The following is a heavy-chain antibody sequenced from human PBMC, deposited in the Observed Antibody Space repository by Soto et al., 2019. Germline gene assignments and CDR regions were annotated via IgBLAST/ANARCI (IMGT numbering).Heavy chain of an antibody. Sequence: VSLTRSVSGGSINNTNYSWVRIRQPPGKGLEGSGMIYYNERTYSRESLKSRVTISVDPSKNQMSLKVTSVTGADRAVYYGARSGSRGHLRDWFDPWGHGSLVTVSS. J-gene: IGHJ5*02. CDR2: IYYNERT. CDR1: GGSINNTNYS. D-gene: IGHD3-10*01. V-gene: IGHV4-39*01. CDR3: ARSGSRGHLRDWFDP.